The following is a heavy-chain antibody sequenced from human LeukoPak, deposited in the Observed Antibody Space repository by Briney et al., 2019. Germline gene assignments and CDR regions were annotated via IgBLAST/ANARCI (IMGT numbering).Heavy chain of an antibody. CDR1: GYTFTSYG. D-gene: IGHD2-15*01. CDR2: INPNSGGT. Sequence: GASVKVSCKASGYTFTSYGISWVRQAPGQGLEWMGWINPNSGGTNYAQKFQGRVTMTRDTSISTVYMELSRLISDDTAVYYCARAVRYCSGGSCPDMDVWGKGTTDTVSS. J-gene: IGHJ6*03. CDR3: ARAVRYCSGGSCPDMDV. V-gene: IGHV1-2*02.